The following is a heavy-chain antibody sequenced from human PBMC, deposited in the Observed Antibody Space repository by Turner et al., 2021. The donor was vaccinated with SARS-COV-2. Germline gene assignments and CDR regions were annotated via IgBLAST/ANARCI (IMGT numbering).Heavy chain of an antibody. CDR3: ARVTEAAYSSGWYKYYYYMDV. V-gene: IGHV3-21*01. Sequence: EVQLVESGGGLVKPGGSLRLPCAASGFTFSSYSMNWVRQDPGKGLEWGSSISSSSSYIYYADAVKGRFTISRDNAKNSLYLQMNSLSAEDTAVYYCARVTEAAYSSGWYKYYYYMDVWGKGTTVTVSS. J-gene: IGHJ6*03. D-gene: IGHD6-19*01. CDR1: GFTFSSYS. CDR2: ISSSSSYI.